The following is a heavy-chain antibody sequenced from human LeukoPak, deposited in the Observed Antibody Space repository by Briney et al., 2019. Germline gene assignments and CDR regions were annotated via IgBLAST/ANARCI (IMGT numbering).Heavy chain of an antibody. J-gene: IGHJ1*01. D-gene: IGHD6-19*01. CDR3: ARGGIAVAGTRFRYFQH. V-gene: IGHV4-34*01. Sequence: SETLSLTCAVYGGSFSGYYWGWIRQPPGKGLEWIGEINHSGSTNYNPSLKSRVTISVDTSKNQFSLKLSSVTAADTAVYYCARGGIAVAGTRFRYFQHWGQGTLVTVSS. CDR2: INHSGST. CDR1: GGSFSGYY.